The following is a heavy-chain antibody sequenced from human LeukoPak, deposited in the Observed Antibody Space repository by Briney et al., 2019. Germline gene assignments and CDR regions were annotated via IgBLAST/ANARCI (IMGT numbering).Heavy chain of an antibody. J-gene: IGHJ4*02. CDR2: IYSSGST. D-gene: IGHD4-17*01. V-gene: IGHV3-66*03. CDR3: ARGGVTTMTLRDLWLDY. CDR1: GFTVSSSY. Sequence: GGSLRLSCAASGFTVSSSYMNWVRQAPGKGLEWVSVIYSSGSTYYADSVKGRFTISRDNSKSTLYLQMNSLRGEDTAVYYCARGGVTTMTLRDLWLDYWGQGTRVTVSS.